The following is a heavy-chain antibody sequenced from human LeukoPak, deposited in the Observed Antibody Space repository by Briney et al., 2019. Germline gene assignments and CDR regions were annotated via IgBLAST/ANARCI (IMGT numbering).Heavy chain of an antibody. J-gene: IGHJ4*02. CDR3: VRGDQEASEPAFDY. CDR1: GFTFSSYS. CDR2: ISSGGSTI. V-gene: IGHV3-48*02. D-gene: IGHD1-14*01. Sequence: PGGSLRLSCAASGFTFSSYSMNWVRQAPGKGLEWASYISSGGSTIYYADSVRGRFSISRDTAKNSLYLEMNSLRDEDTAMYYCVRGDQEASEPAFDYWGQGTLVTVSS.